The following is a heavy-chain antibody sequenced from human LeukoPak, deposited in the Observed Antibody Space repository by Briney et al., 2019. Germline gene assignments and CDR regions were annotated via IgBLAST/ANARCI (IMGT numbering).Heavy chain of an antibody. CDR3: AREKAVYGSGSYLF. V-gene: IGHV4-30-4*01. CDR2: IYYSGST. CDR1: GGSISSGDYY. Sequence: SETLSLTCTVPGGSISSGDYYWSWIRQPPGKGLEWIGYIYYSGSTYYNPSLKSRITISVDTSKNQFSLKLSSVTAADTAVYYCAREKAVYGSGSYLFWGRGTLVTVSS. J-gene: IGHJ4*02. D-gene: IGHD3-10*01.